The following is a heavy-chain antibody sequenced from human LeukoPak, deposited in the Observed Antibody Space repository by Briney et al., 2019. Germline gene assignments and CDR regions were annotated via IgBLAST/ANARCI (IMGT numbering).Heavy chain of an antibody. J-gene: IGHJ5*02. D-gene: IGHD3-3*01. CDR1: GGSISSSNW. Sequence: SETLSLTCAVSGGSISSSNWWSWVRQPPGKGLEWIGEINHSGSTNYNPSLKSRVTISVDTSKNQFSLKLSSVTAADTAVYYCARLWSGYYTGWFDPWGQGTLVTVSS. CDR2: INHSGST. CDR3: ARLWSGYYTGWFDP. V-gene: IGHV4-4*02.